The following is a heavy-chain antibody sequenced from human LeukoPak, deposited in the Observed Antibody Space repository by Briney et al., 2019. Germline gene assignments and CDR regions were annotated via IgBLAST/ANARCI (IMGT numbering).Heavy chain of an antibody. D-gene: IGHD4-23*01. V-gene: IGHV4-31*03. CDR3: ARENYGGNSDY. CDR1: GGSISSGGYY. Sequence: SETLSLTCTVSGGSISSGGYYWSWIRQHPGKGLEWIGYIYYSGSTYYNPSPKSRVTISVDTSKNQFSLKLSSVTAADTAVYYCARENYGGNSDYWGQGTLVTVSS. CDR2: IYYSGST. J-gene: IGHJ4*02.